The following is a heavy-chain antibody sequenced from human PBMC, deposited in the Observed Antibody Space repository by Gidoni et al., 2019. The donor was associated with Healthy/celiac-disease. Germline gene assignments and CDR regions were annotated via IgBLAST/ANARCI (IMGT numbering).Heavy chain of an antibody. CDR3: AKDVDHVDIGATIFSAADY. CDR2: RSYDGSNK. J-gene: IGHJ4*02. CDR1: GFTFSRSG. Sequence: QVQLMESGGGVVQPGRSLRLSCAASGFTFSRSGLHWVRQAPGKGLEWVAVRSYDGSNKYYADSVKGRFTISRDNSKNTLYLQMNSLRAEDTAVYYCAKDVDHVDIGATIFSAADYWGQGTLVTVSS. D-gene: IGHD5-12*01. V-gene: IGHV3-30*18.